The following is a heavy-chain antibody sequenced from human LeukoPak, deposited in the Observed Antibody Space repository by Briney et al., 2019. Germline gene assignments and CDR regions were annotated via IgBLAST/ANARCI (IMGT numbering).Heavy chain of an antibody. CDR2: IWYDGSNK. Sequence: GGSLRLSCAASGFTFSSYGMHWVRQAPGKGLEWVAVIWYDGSNKYYADSVKGRFTISRDNAKNSLYLQMNSLRSADTAVYYCARDPYSDSSGYYYFGAFDIWGQGTMVTVSS. CDR3: ARDPYSDSSGYYYFGAFDI. J-gene: IGHJ3*02. V-gene: IGHV3-33*01. CDR1: GFTFSSYG. D-gene: IGHD3-22*01.